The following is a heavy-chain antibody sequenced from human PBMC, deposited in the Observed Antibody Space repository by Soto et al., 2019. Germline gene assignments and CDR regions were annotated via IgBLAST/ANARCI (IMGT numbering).Heavy chain of an antibody. CDR2: IYYSGST. D-gene: IGHD2-21*02. CDR1: GGSISSYY. Sequence: SEPLSLTCTVSGGSISSYYWSWIRQPPGKGLEWIGYIYYSGSTNYNPSLKSRVTISVDTSKNQFSLKLSSVTAADTAVYYCSRQNVAYCGGDCSSYYFDYWGQGTLVTVSS. V-gene: IGHV4-59*08. J-gene: IGHJ4*02. CDR3: SRQNVAYCGGDCSSYYFDY.